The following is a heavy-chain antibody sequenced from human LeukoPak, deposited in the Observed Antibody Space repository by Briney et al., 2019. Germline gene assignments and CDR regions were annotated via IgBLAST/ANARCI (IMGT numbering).Heavy chain of an antibody. V-gene: IGHV4-59*01. CDR2: IYDSGNS. D-gene: IGHD2-2*01. J-gene: IGHJ6*03. CDR3: ARTTEGYCRSTSCYDFSYSYYMDV. Sequence: SETLSLTRTVSGGSINNYYWSWIRQPPGKGLEWIGYIYDSGNSNYNPSLKSRVSISVDTSKNQFSLKLSSVTAADTAVYYCARTTEGYCRSTSCYDFSYSYYMDVWGKGTTVTISS. CDR1: GGSINNYY.